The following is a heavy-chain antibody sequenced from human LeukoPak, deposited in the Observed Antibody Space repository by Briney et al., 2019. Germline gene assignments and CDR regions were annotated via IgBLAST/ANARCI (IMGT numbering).Heavy chain of an antibody. V-gene: IGHV4-39*07. CDR3: ARGLAISCGGSCRYLGY. D-gene: IGHD2-15*01. CDR2: INHSGIT. CDR1: GASVGSSSCH. J-gene: IGHJ4*02. Sequence: PSETLSLTCTVSGASVGSSSCHWSWIRQPPGKGLEWIGEINHSGITNHNPSLKSRVTISVDTSKNQFSLKLSSVTAADTAVYYCARGLAISCGGSCRYLGYWGQGTLVTVSS.